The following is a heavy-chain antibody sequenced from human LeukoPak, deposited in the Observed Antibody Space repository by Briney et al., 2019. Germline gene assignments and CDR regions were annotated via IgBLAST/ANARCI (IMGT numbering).Heavy chain of an antibody. Sequence: SETLSLTCAVYGGSFSGYYWSWIRQPPGKGLEWIGYIYYSGSTYYNPSLKSRVTISVDTSKNQFSLKLSSVTAADTAVYYCARESYYYDSSGHRGLFDPWGQGTLVTVSS. V-gene: IGHV4-34*09. D-gene: IGHD3-22*01. J-gene: IGHJ5*02. CDR2: IYYSGST. CDR3: ARESYYYDSSGHRGLFDP. CDR1: GGSFSGYY.